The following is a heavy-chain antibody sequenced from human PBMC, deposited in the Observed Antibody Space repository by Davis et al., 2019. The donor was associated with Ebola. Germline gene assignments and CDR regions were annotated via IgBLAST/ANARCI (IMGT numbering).Heavy chain of an antibody. Sequence: SETLSLTCTVSGASISSGDFHWSWIRQSPGKGLEWIGFIYYSGITYYNPSLKSRVSISVDTSKNQFSLKLSSVTAADTAVYYCARGGYFDYWGQGTLVTVSS. CDR1: GASISSGDFH. CDR3: ARGGYFDY. CDR2: IYYSGIT. V-gene: IGHV4-30-4*01. D-gene: IGHD5-12*01. J-gene: IGHJ4*02.